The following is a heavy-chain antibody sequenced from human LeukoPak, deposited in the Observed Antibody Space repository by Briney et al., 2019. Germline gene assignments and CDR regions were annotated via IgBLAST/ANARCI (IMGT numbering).Heavy chain of an antibody. Sequence: GGSLRLSCAASGFTFSSYAMTWVRQAPGKGLQWVSVISGSGGSTYSADSVKGRFTISRDNSKNTLYLQMNSLRAEDTAVYYCAKVLWDIVVVPAATLDYWGQGTLVTVSS. CDR3: AKVLWDIVVVPAATLDY. J-gene: IGHJ4*02. V-gene: IGHV3-23*01. CDR1: GFTFSSYA. D-gene: IGHD2-2*01. CDR2: ISGSGGST.